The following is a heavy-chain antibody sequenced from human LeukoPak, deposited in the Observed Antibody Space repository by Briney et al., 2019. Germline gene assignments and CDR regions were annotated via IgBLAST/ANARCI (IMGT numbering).Heavy chain of an antibody. CDR1: GFTFSSYS. Sequence: GGSLRLSCAASGFTFSSYSMNWVRQAPGKGLEWVSYISGSSSTRYYADSVKGRFTISRDNAKNSLYVQMNSLRAEDTSVYYCARYGDYGAFDIWGQGTMVTVSS. J-gene: IGHJ3*02. D-gene: IGHD4-17*01. CDR2: ISGSSSTR. V-gene: IGHV3-48*01. CDR3: ARYGDYGAFDI.